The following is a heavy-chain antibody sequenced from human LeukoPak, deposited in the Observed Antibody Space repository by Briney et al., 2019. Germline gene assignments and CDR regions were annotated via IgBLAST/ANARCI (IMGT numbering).Heavy chain of an antibody. D-gene: IGHD1-7*01. CDR2: IYYSGST. Sequence: SETLSLTCTVSGGSISSGGYYWSWIRQHPGKGLEWIGYIYYSGSTYYNPSLKSRVTISVDTSKNQFSLKLSSVTAADPAVYYCARRPISPDNGNYDYRSGFDYWGQGTLVTVSS. CDR1: GGSISSGGYY. J-gene: IGHJ4*02. V-gene: IGHV4-31*03. CDR3: ARRPISPDNGNYDYRSGFDY.